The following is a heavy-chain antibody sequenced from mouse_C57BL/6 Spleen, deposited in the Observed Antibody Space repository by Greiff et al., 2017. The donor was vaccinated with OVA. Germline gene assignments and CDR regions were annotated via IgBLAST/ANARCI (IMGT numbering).Heavy chain of an antibody. V-gene: IGHV1-54*01. D-gene: IGHD1-1*01. J-gene: IGHJ1*03. Sequence: VQLQESGAELVRPGTSVKVSCKASGYAFTNYLIEWVKQRPGQGLEWIGVINPGSGGTNYNEKFKGKATLTADKSSSTAYMQLSSLTSEDSAVYFCARDYYGSSYFDVWGTGTTVTVSS. CDR3: ARDYYGSSYFDV. CDR1: GYAFTNYL. CDR2: INPGSGGT.